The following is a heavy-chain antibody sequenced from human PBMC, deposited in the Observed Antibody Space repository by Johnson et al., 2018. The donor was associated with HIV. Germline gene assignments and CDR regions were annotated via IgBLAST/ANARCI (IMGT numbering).Heavy chain of an antibody. Sequence: VQLVESGGGLVRPGRSLRLSCTASGFTFGDYAMSWVRQAPGKGLEWLGFIRSKAYGGTTAYAASVQRRFSISSDDSKSITYLQMNRLQTEDTAFYYCSSDKGCGSGGNWHEAFDMWGRGTMVTVAS. D-gene: IGHD2-15*01. CDR2: IRSKAYGGTT. J-gene: IGHJ3*02. CDR1: GFTFGDYA. V-gene: IGHV3-49*04. CDR3: SSDKGCGSGGNWHEAFDM.